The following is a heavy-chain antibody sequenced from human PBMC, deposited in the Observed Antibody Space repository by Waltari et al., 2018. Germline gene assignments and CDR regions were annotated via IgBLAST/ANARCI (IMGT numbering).Heavy chain of an antibody. CDR2: IKGKTDAETT. D-gene: IGHD3-10*01. CDR1: GLPFSSAW. Sequence: EVQLVESGGGLVKPGGSLRLSCTASGLPFSSAWMGWVRQAPGKGLEWVARIKGKTDAETTDYAAPVKGRFTISRDDSKNTLYLQMNSLETDDTAVYYCTTVYYGSGNYYNAEVWGQGTLVTVSS. CDR3: TTVYYGSGNYYNAEV. J-gene: IGHJ4*02. V-gene: IGHV3-15*01.